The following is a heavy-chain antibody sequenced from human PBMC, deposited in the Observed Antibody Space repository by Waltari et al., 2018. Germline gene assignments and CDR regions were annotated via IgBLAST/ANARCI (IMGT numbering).Heavy chain of an antibody. Sequence: QVQLVQSGAEVKKPGSSVKVYCKASGGTFSSFAISWVRQAPGPGLEWQGGIIPIFGTANYAHKFHCIVTITTDESTSTAYMELSSLISEDTSVYYCAECTGYCSGGSCYADYYYYGMDVWGQGTTVTVSS. CDR2: IIPIFGTA. CDR3: AECTGYCSGGSCYADYYYYGMDV. CDR1: GGTFSSFA. J-gene: IGHJ6*02. V-gene: IGHV1-69*05. D-gene: IGHD2-15*01.